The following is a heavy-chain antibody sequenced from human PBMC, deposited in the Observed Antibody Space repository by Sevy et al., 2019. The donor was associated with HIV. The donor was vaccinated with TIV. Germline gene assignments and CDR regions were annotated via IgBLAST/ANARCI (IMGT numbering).Heavy chain of an antibody. J-gene: IGHJ3*02. CDR2: IKQDGNET. CDR1: GFRFSGYW. CDR3: ARDREWGSSWPEGAFDI. Sequence: GGSLRLSCAASGFRFSGYWMNWVRQAPGKGLEWVANIKQDGNETYYVDSVKGRFTISRDNAKKLLYLQMNSLRVEDTAVYYCARDREWGSSWPEGAFDIWGQGTMVTVSS. V-gene: IGHV3-7*01. D-gene: IGHD6-13*01.